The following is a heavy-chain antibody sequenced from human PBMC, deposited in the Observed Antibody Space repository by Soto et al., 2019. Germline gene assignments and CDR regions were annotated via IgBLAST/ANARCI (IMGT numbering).Heavy chain of an antibody. J-gene: IGHJ4*02. V-gene: IGHV3-7*05. D-gene: IGHD6-13*01. CDR3: ASDGVAPGLVFDL. CDR2: INQDGGDK. CDR1: EFIFCDYC. Sequence: AVGSLRLSCAVSEFIFCDYCMHWVRQAPGKGLEWVASINQDGGDKKYVDSVKGRFTISRDNAKNSLYLQMASLRAEDTAVYYCASDGVAPGLVFDLLVKGDLVTGS.